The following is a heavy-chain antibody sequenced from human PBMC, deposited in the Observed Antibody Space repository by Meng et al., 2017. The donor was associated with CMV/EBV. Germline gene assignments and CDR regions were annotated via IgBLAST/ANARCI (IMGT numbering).Heavy chain of an antibody. CDR3: ARAGQEYSSSWYGFDY. D-gene: IGHD6-13*01. CDR1: YNFTSYY. Sequence: YNFTSYYMHWVRQAPGQGLEWMGIINPSGGSTSYAQKFQGRVTMTRDTSTSTVYMELSSLRSEDTAVYYCARAGQEYSSSWYGFDYWGQGTLVTVSS. V-gene: IGHV1-46*01. J-gene: IGHJ4*02. CDR2: INPSGGST.